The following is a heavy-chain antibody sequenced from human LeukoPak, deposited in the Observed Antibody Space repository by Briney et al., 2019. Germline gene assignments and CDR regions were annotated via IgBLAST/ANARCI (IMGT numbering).Heavy chain of an antibody. CDR1: GYTLTELS. J-gene: IGHJ4*02. CDR2: FDPEDGET. Sequence: GASVKVSCKVSGYTLTELSMHWVRQAPGKGLEWMGGFDPEDGETIYAQKFQGRVTMTEDTSTDTAYMELSSLRSEDTAVYYCATDRPITMVRGVIPSPFDYWGQGTLVTVSS. D-gene: IGHD3-10*01. V-gene: IGHV1-24*01. CDR3: ATDRPITMVRGVIPSPFDY.